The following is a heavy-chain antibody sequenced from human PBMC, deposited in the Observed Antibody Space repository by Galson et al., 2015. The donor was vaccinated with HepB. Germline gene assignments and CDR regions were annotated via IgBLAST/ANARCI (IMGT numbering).Heavy chain of an antibody. CDR2: ISAFNGDR. CDR3: ARDHVGRSSGWSTPFDY. D-gene: IGHD6-19*01. Sequence: SVKVSCKGSGYTFTKFGISWVRQAPGQGLEWVGWISAFNGDRHYAQKVQDRVTMTTDTSTTTAYMELRSLTSDDTAVYYCARDHVGRSSGWSTPFDYWGQGTVVTVSS. CDR1: GYTFTKFG. V-gene: IGHV1-18*01. J-gene: IGHJ4*02.